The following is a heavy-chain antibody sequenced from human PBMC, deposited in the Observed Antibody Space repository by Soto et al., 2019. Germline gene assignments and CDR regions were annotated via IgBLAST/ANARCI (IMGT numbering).Heavy chain of an antibody. V-gene: IGHV4-39*01. Sequence: SETLSLTCSVSGYSVTSSDYYWAWIRQPPGKGLEWIGSMLYSGLTYYNPSLKSRVTLSVDTSKNQFSVRLNSVTAADTAVYYCAPLSVSLSGPYGIHVWGQGTTVTVSS. CDR2: MLYSGLT. CDR3: APLSVSLSGPYGIHV. D-gene: IGHD2-15*01. J-gene: IGHJ6*02. CDR1: GYSVTSSDYY.